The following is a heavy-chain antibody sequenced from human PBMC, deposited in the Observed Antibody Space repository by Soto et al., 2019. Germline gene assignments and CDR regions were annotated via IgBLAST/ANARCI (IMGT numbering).Heavy chain of an antibody. CDR3: ANEVPNNCKFDS. Sequence: QVQLVQSGAEVVKPGASVKISCKASGYTFTNYFMHWMRQAPGLGLEYMGIIYPTHGRASYAQKFPGRVTMSRDTSTSTVYLELRSLGADDPAVYYCANEVPNNCKFDSWGQGTLVTVSS. CDR2: IYPTHGRA. D-gene: IGHD1-1*01. CDR1: GYTFTNYF. J-gene: IGHJ4*02. V-gene: IGHV1-46*01.